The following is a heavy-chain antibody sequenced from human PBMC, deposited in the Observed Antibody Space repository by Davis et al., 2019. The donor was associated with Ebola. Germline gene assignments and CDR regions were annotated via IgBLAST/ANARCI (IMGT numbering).Heavy chain of an antibody. CDR2: FYPNGKT. V-gene: IGHV4-59*01. D-gene: IGHD2-15*01. Sequence: MPSETLSLTCAVYGGSFSGYYWSWIRQFPGKELEWIGYFYPNGKTDSNPSVTSRVTMSLDTSNKHFSLDFRSVTAADTAVYYCAVVLAESDIGLWGPGAPVTVSS. CDR3: AVVLAESDIGL. CDR1: GGSFSGYY. J-gene: IGHJ5*02.